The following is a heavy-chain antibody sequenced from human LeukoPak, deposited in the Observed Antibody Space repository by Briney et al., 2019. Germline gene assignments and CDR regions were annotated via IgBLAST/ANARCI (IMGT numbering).Heavy chain of an antibody. CDR2: IYSGGST. J-gene: IGHJ4*02. Sequence: PGGSLRLSCAASGFTVSSNYMSWVRQAPGEGLEWVSVIYSGGSTYYADSVKGRFTISRDNSKNTLYLQMNSLRAEDTAVYYCASRNPVGYCSGGSCGRGLTDYWGQGTLVTVSS. CDR1: GFTVSSNY. CDR3: ASRNPVGYCSGGSCGRGLTDY. D-gene: IGHD2-15*01. V-gene: IGHV3-53*01.